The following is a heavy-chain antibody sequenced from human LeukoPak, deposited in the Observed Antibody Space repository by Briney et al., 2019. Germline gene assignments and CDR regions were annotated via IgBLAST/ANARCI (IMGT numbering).Heavy chain of an antibody. Sequence: GASVKVSCKASGYTLSGYGITWVRQAPGQGLEWVGWITTHNGDKKYSEKFQGRVTMTTDTSTSTYYMELRSLRSDDTAIYYCARDCSNGVCYPRDYWGQGTLVTVST. D-gene: IGHD2-8*01. CDR2: ITTHNGDK. CDR3: ARDCSNGVCYPRDY. J-gene: IGHJ4*02. CDR1: GYTLSGYG. V-gene: IGHV1-18*01.